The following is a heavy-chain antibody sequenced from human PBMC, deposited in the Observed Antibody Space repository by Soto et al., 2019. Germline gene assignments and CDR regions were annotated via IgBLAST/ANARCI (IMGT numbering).Heavy chain of an antibody. J-gene: IGHJ4*02. Sequence: GGSLRLSCAASGFTVTSHYMSWVRQAPGKGLEWVSVIYSGGSTYYAVSVKGRFTISRDNSKNTLYLQMNSLRAEDTAVYYCARDLYFDYWGQGTLVTVSS. V-gene: IGHV3-66*01. CDR1: GFTVTSHY. CDR3: ARDLYFDY. CDR2: IYSGGST.